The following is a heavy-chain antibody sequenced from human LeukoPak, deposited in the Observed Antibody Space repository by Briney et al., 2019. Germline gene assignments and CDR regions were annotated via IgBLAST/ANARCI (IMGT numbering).Heavy chain of an antibody. CDR3: AKAARTTVTYSFDS. Sequence: GGSLRLSCAASGVTFSNYCMTWVRQAPGKGLEWVANINQDGNKKYYVDSVKGRFTISRDNAKNSLYLQMNSLRAEDTAMYYCAKAARTTVTYSFDSWGQGTLVTVSS. CDR1: GVTFSNYC. J-gene: IGHJ4*02. D-gene: IGHD4-17*01. CDR2: INQDGNKK. V-gene: IGHV3-7*03.